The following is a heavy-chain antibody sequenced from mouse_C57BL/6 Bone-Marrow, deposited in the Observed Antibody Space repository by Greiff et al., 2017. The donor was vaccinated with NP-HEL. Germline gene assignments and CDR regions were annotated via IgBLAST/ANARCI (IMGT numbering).Heavy chain of an antibody. Sequence: QVQLKESGPGLVQPSQSLSITCTVSGFSLTSYGVHWVRQSPGKGLEWLGVIWSGGSTDYNAAFISRLSISKDNSKSQVFFKMNSRQADDTAIYYCARNWGYDGRGMDYWGQGTSVTVSS. CDR2: IWSGGST. CDR1: GFSLTSYG. J-gene: IGHJ4*01. V-gene: IGHV2-2*01. CDR3: ARNWGYDGRGMDY. D-gene: IGHD2-2*01.